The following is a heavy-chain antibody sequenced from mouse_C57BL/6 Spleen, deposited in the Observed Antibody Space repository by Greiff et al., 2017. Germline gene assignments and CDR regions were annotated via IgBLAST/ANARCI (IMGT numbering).Heavy chain of an antibody. CDR2: INYDGSST. CDR3: ERGGTGTYAMDY. V-gene: IGHV5-16*01. Sequence: EVMLVESEGGLVQPGSSMKLSCTASGFTFSDYYMAWVRQVPEKGLEWVANINYDGSSTYYLDSLKSRFIISRDNAKNILSRQMSSLKSVDTATYYCERGGTGTYAMDYWGQGTSVTVSS. CDR1: GFTFSDYY. D-gene: IGHD4-1*01. J-gene: IGHJ4*01.